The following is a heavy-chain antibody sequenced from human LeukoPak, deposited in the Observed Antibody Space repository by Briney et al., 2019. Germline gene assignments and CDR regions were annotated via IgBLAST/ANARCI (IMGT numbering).Heavy chain of an antibody. J-gene: IGHJ4*02. CDR3: ARDPTNKWKLPLYYLDY. V-gene: IGHV1-3*01. D-gene: IGHD1-20*01. CDR2: INAGNGDT. Sequence: ALVKVSCKASGYSFDSYVMHWVRQAPGQRPEWMGWINAGNGDTKFSRKFQGRLIITRDTSATTAYMELSSLRSADTAVYYCARDPTNKWKLPLYYLDYWGQGTLVTVSS. CDR1: GYSFDSYV.